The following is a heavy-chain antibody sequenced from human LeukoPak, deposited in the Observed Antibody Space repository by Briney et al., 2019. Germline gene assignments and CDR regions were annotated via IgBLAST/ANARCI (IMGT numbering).Heavy chain of an antibody. CDR2: IKSKTDAGTT. J-gene: IGHJ4*02. CDR3: TTESIAVAGGFDY. D-gene: IGHD6-19*01. V-gene: IGHV3-15*01. Sequence: GGSLRLSCAASGFTFSSYAMNWVRQAPGKGLEWVGRIKSKTDAGTTDCAAPVKGRFTISRDDSNNTLYLQMNSLKTEDTAVYYCTTESIAVAGGFDYWGQGTLVTVSS. CDR1: GFTFSSYA.